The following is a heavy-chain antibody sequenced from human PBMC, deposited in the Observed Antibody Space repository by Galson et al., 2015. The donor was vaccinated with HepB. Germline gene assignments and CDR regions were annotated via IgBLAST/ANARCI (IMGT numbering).Heavy chain of an antibody. J-gene: IGHJ3*02. CDR2: IIPILGIA. CDR1: GGTFSSYT. CDR3: ARWTGTDAFDI. D-gene: IGHD3/OR15-3a*01. V-gene: IGHV1-69*02. Sequence: SCKASGGTFSSYTISWVRQAPGQGLEWMGRIIPILGIANYAQKFQGRVTITADKSTSTAYMELSSLRSEDTAVYYCARWTGTDAFDIWGQGTMVTVSS.